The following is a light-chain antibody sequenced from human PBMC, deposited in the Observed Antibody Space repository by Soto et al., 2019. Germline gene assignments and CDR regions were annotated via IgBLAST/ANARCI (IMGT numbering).Light chain of an antibody. Sequence: QSVLTQPLSASGTPGQRVTISCSRSSSNIGSNTVNWYQQLPGTAPKLLIYSNNQRPSGVPDRFSGSKSGTSASLAISGLQSEDEADYYCAAWDDSLNVLYVFGTGTKVTVL. CDR3: AAWDDSLNVLYV. J-gene: IGLJ1*01. CDR1: SSNIGSNT. CDR2: SNN. V-gene: IGLV1-44*01.